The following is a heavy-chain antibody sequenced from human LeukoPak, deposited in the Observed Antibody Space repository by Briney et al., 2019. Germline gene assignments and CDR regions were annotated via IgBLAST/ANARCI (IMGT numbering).Heavy chain of an antibody. V-gene: IGHV4-59*08. Sequence: TSETLSLTCTVSGGSMSGYYWNWIRQPPGKGLEWIGYISSSGTSNYNPSLKSRVTISIDTSKNQFSLKVYSVTAADTAIYYCARHRAYYDSSGHYYYFDYWGQGTLVPVSS. J-gene: IGHJ4*02. CDR3: ARHRAYYDSSGHYYYFDY. CDR1: GGSMSGYY. D-gene: IGHD3-22*01. CDR2: ISSSGTS.